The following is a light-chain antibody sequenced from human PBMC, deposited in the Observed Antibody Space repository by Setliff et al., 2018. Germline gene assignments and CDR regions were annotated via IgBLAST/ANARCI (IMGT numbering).Light chain of an antibody. CDR2: DVS. V-gene: IGLV2-14*03. CDR1: SSDVGTYNY. CDR3: SSYTSSRTFV. Sequence: QSALAQPASVSGSPGQSITISCTGTSSDVGTYNYVSWYQQHPGKAPKLMIYDVSKRPSGVSNRFSGSKSGNTASLTISGLQAEDEADYYCSSYTSSRTFVFGSGTKATVL. J-gene: IGLJ1*01.